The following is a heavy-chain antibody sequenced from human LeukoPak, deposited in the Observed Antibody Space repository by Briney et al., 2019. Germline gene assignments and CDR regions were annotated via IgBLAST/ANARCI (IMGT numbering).Heavy chain of an antibody. CDR3: ARGVGRDMIVVVITYGQTHDYFDY. CDR2: IYPSGST. CDR1: GYSISSGYY. D-gene: IGHD3-22*01. V-gene: IGHV4-38-2*02. Sequence: SETLSLTCTVSGYSISSGYYWGWIRRPPGKGVEWIGSIYPSGSTYYNPSLKSRVTISVDTSKNQFSLKLSSVTAADTAVYYCARGVGRDMIVVVITYGQTHDYFDYWGQGTLVTVSS. J-gene: IGHJ4*02.